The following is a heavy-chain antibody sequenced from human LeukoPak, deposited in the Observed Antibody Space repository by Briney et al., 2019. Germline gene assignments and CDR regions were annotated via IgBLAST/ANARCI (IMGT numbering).Heavy chain of an antibody. CDR2: IYHSGST. Sequence: SETLSLTCAVSGGSISSGGYSWSWIRQPPGKGLEWIGYIYHSGSTYYNPSLKSRVTISVDKSKNQFSLKLSSVTAADTAVYYCASRTTVTTEGDYWGQGTLVTVSS. J-gene: IGHJ4*02. D-gene: IGHD4-17*01. V-gene: IGHV4-30-2*01. CDR1: GGSISSGGYS. CDR3: ASRTTVTTEGDY.